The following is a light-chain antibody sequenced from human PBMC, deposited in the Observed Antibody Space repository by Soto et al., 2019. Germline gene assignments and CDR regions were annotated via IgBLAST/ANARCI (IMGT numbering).Light chain of an antibody. CDR1: QDIDKF. Sequence: DIQMTQSPSSLSASLGDRVTITCQASQDIDKFLNWYQQKPGKAPKLLIYDVLNLEAGVPSRFSGSGSGTDFTLTISSLQPEDFATYYCKQSYSTPLTFGGGTKVDIK. J-gene: IGKJ4*01. CDR3: KQSYSTPLT. V-gene: IGKV1-39*01. CDR2: DVL.